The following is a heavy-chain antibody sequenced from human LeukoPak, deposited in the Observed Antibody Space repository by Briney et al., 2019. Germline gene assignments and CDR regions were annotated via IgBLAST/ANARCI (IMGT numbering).Heavy chain of an antibody. J-gene: IGHJ4*02. CDR2: IYYSGST. D-gene: IGHD6-19*01. V-gene: IGHV4-59*08. Sequence: SETLSLTCTVSGGSMSPYHWSWIRQPPGKGLEWTGYIYYSGSTNYNPSLKSRVTISVDTSKNQFSLQLSSVTAADTAMYYCARAVSGRFDYWGQGTLVTVSS. CDR1: GGSMSPYH. CDR3: ARAVSGRFDY.